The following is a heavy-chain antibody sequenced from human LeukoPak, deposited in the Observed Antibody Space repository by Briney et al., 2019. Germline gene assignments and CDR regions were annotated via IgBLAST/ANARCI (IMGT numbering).Heavy chain of an antibody. J-gene: IGHJ4*02. Sequence: GGSLRLSCAASGLSFSSFAMSWVRQGPARGLGWVSSIRGNGDTFYADSVKGRFTLSSDSSRNTVYFQLNNLRVEDTAIYYCAKASWVSSTDAVRWGQGTLVTVSS. CDR1: GLSFSSFA. V-gene: IGHV3-23*01. CDR2: IRGNGDT. D-gene: IGHD3-16*01. CDR3: AKASWVSSTDAVR.